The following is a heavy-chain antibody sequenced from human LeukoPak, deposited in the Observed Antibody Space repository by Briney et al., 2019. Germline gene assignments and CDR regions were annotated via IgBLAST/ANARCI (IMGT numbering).Heavy chain of an antibody. CDR1: GFTFDDYG. CDR2: INWNGGST. J-gene: IGHJ3*02. Sequence: GGSLRLSCAASGFTFDDYGMSWVRQAPGKGLEWVSGINWNGGSTGYADSVKGRFTISRDNAKNSLYLQMNSLRAEDTALYYCARDEYSSSRDAFDIWGQGTMVTVSS. D-gene: IGHD6-13*01. V-gene: IGHV3-20*04. CDR3: ARDEYSSSRDAFDI.